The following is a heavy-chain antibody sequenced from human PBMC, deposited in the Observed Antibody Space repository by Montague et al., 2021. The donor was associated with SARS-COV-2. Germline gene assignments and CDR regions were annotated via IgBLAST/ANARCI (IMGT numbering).Heavy chain of an antibody. CDR2: ISYDGGNK. J-gene: IGHJ3*02. D-gene: IGHD1-26*01. V-gene: IGHV3-30-3*01. CDR3: ARDPDSGSYSSDAFDI. Sequence: SLRLSCAASGFTFSSYAMHWVRQAPGKGLEWVAVISYDGGNKYYADSVKGRFTISRDNSKNTLYLQMNSLRAEDTAVYYCARDPDSGSYSSDAFDIWGQGTMVTVSS. CDR1: GFTFSSYA.